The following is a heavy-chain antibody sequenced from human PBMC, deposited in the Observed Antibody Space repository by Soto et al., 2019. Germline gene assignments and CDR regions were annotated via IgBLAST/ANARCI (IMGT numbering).Heavy chain of an antibody. CDR3: AKPLLLSGGSRYSYY. CDR2: ISGSGGST. V-gene: IGHV3-23*01. D-gene: IGHD2-15*01. Sequence: GGSLRLSCAASGFTFSSYAMSWVRQAPGKGLEWVSAISGSGGSTYYADSVKGRFTISRDNSKNTLYLQMNSLRAEGTAVYYCAKPLLLSGGSRYSYYWGQGTLVTVSS. CDR1: GFTFSSYA. J-gene: IGHJ4*02.